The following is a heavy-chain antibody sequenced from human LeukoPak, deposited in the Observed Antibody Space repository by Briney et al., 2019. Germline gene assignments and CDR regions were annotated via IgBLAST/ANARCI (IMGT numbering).Heavy chain of an antibody. D-gene: IGHD1-26*01. Sequence: SVKVSCKASGGTFSSYAISWVRQAPGQGPEWMGRIIPIFGTVNYSRKFQGRVTITTDESTSTAYMELSSLRSEDTAVYYCARDSLNSGSYSVDYYMDVWGKGTTVTVSS. CDR3: ARDSLNSGSYSVDYYMDV. V-gene: IGHV1-69*05. J-gene: IGHJ6*03. CDR1: GGTFSSYA. CDR2: IIPIFGTV.